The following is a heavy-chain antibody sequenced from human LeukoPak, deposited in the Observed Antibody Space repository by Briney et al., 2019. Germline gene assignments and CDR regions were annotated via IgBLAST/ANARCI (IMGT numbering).Heavy chain of an antibody. CDR2: IYYSGST. J-gene: IGHJ4*02. CDR3: ARDLSNWGFDS. D-gene: IGHD7-27*01. CDR1: GGSISSHY. V-gene: IGHV4-59*11. Sequence: PSETLSLTCSVSGGSISSHYWNWIRQPPGKGLEWIGYIYYSGSTTYNPSLKGRVTISVDTSKNQFSLKLNSVTAADTAVYYCARDLSNWGFDSWGQGTRVTVSS.